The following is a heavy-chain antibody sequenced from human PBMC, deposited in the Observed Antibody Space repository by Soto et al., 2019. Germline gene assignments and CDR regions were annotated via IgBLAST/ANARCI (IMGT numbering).Heavy chain of an antibody. D-gene: IGHD3-22*01. CDR1: GYTFTSYG. CDR2: ISAYNGNT. V-gene: IGHV1-18*01. CDR3: ARAHKGYDDSSGYGDAFDI. Sequence: GASVKVSCKASGYTFTSYGISWVRQAPGQGLEWMGWISAYNGNTNYAQKLQGRVTMTTDTSTSTAYMELRSLRSDDTAVYYCARAHKGYDDSSGYGDAFDIWCQGTMVNVSS. J-gene: IGHJ3*02.